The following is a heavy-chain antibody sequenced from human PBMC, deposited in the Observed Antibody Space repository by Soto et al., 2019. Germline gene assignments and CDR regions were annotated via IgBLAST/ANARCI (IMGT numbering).Heavy chain of an antibody. CDR3: ARDLEENAFDN. V-gene: IGHV1-69*08. CDR1: GGSFSTYT. J-gene: IGHJ3*02. CDR2: IFVTLGLP. Sequence: QVQLVQSGAEVKKPGSSVKVSCKASGGSFSTYTISWVRQAPGQGLEWLGRIFVTLGLPTYAQKFKGRVTITADKSTTTAYMELSSLRSDDTATYFCARDLEENAFDNWGQGTLVTVSA.